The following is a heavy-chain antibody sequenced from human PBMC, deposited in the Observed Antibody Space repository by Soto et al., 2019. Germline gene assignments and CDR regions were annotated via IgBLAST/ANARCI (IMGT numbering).Heavy chain of an antibody. D-gene: IGHD3-22*01. Sequence: PGGSLRLSCAASGFKFSIYSMNWIRQAPGKGLEWVSYITSDSDTIYYSDSVKGRFTISRDNGKNSLFLQMNSLRDEDTAVYYCARVVVVIPPGYYYAMDVWGQGTTVTVSS. CDR2: ITSDSDTI. CDR1: GFKFSIYS. J-gene: IGHJ6*02. CDR3: ARVVVVIPPGYYYAMDV. V-gene: IGHV3-48*02.